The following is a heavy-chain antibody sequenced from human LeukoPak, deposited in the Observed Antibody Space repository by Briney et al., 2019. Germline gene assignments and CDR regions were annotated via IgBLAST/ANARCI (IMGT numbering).Heavy chain of an antibody. J-gene: IGHJ4*02. CDR1: GFTFSSYT. CDR2: ITTGGPNT. CDR3: ARGAMAAAGY. V-gene: IGHV3-23*01. D-gene: IGHD6-13*01. Sequence: GGSLRLSCTASGFTFSSYTMSWVRQAPGKGLKWVSTITTGGPNTYYADSVKGRFTVSRDDSKNTLYLQMNSLRAEGTAVYYCARGAMAAAGYWGQGTLVTVSS.